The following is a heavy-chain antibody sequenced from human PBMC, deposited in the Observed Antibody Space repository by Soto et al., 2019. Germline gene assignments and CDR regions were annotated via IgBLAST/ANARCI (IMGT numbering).Heavy chain of an antibody. D-gene: IGHD3-22*01. CDR3: TTRITMIVVVDAFDI. Sequence: GGSLRLSCAASGFTFSSYSMNWVRQAPGKGLEWVGRIKSKTDGGTTDYAAPVKGRFTISRDDSKNTLYLQMNSLKTEDTAVYYCTTRITMIVVVDAFDIWGQGTMVTVSS. V-gene: IGHV3-15*01. CDR1: GFTFSSYS. CDR2: IKSKTDGGTT. J-gene: IGHJ3*02.